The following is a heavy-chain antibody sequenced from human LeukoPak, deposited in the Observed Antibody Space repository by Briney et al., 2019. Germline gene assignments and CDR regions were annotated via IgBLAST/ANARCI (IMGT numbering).Heavy chain of an antibody. CDR1: GFTFSSYA. D-gene: IGHD1-26*01. Sequence: GGSLRLSCAVSGFTFSSYAMSWVRQAPGKGLEWVSAISGNGGSTYYADSVKGRLTISRDNSKNTLYLQMHSLRAEDTAVYYCAKDSPSSWSYLLRKDAFYIWGQGTMVTVSS. J-gene: IGHJ3*02. CDR3: AKDSPSSWSYLLRKDAFYI. V-gene: IGHV3-23*01. CDR2: ISGNGGST.